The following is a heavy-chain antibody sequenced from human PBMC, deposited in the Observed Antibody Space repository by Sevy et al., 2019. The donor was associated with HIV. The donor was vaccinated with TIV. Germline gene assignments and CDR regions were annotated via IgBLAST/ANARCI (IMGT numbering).Heavy chain of an antibody. Sequence: SETLSLTCSVSGDSISGYYWSWIRQPPGKGLEWIGYIYYSGRTDYNPSLKRRVTISADTSKNQFSLKLNSVTAADTAVYYCARPYSNFYYAMDVWGQGTTVTVSS. CDR1: GDSISGYY. V-gene: IGHV4-59*01. CDR2: IYYSGRT. D-gene: IGHD3-3*02. CDR3: ARPYSNFYYAMDV. J-gene: IGHJ6*02.